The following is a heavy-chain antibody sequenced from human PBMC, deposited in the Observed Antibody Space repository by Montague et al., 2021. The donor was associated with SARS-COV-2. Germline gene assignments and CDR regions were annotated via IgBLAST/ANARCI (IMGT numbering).Heavy chain of an antibody. CDR1: GSSVRSYY. CDR2: IYGSGST. CDR3: ARENTVTTFGGPYYIDS. Sequence: SETLSLTCIVSGSSVRSYYWSWIRQPPGKGLEWIGYIYGSGSTNYNPSPKSRVTISVDTSKKQFSLKLSSVTAADTAVYYCARENTVTTFGGPYYIDSWGQGTLVTVSA. J-gene: IGHJ4*02. D-gene: IGHD4-17*01. V-gene: IGHV4-59*02.